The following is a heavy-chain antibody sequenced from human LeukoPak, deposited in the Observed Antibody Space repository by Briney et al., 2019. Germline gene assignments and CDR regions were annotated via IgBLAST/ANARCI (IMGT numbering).Heavy chain of an antibody. CDR3: ARDLTWIGAVITETYCFDY. V-gene: IGHV3-30*03. D-gene: IGHD6-25*01. CDR2: IGYDGSGK. CDR1: GFTVSGNY. J-gene: IGHJ4*02. Sequence: GGSLRLSCAASGFTVSGNYMTWVRQAPGKGLEWVAAIGYDGSGKNYADSVKGRFTISRDNSKNTLTLYMESLGPEDTAVYFCARDLTWIGAVITETYCFDYWGQGTLVTVSA.